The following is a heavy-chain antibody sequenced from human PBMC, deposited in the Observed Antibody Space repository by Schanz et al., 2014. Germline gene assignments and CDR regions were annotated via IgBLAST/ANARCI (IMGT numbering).Heavy chain of an antibody. J-gene: IGHJ4*02. CDR2: IRYDGSNK. D-gene: IGHD3-22*01. Sequence: QVQLLESGGGVVQPGGSLRLSCAASGFTFRDFGLHWVRQAPGKGLEWVSFIRYDGSNKYYADSVKGRFTISRDNSKNTLYLQMNSLRTEDTAVYFCAKSYDTSGYSGFDYWGQGTLVTVSS. CDR1: GFTFRDFG. CDR3: AKSYDTSGYSGFDY. V-gene: IGHV3-30*02.